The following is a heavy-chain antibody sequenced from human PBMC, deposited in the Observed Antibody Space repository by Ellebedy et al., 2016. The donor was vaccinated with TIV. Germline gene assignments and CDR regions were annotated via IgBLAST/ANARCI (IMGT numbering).Heavy chain of an antibody. CDR1: GVSIRSSSSSH. CDR3: AREMAASGNWFDP. J-gene: IGHJ5*02. Sequence: MPGGSLRLSCTVSGVSIRSSSSSHWGWIRQSPGKGLEWIGSIFFRGTTYYNPSLKSRVTITVDTSKNHFSLKLTSVTAADTAVYFCAREMAASGNWFDPWGQGSLVTGSS. CDR2: IFFRGTT. D-gene: IGHD6-13*01. V-gene: IGHV4-39*07.